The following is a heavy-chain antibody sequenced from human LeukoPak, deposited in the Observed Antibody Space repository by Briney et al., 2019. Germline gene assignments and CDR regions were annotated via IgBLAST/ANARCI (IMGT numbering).Heavy chain of an antibody. V-gene: IGHV3-23*01. CDR1: GFTFSSFT. Sequence: PGGSLRLSCAASGFTFSSFTMTWVRQTPGKGLEWVSGISGSGDATFYADSVKGRFTISRDSSKDTLYLQMSSLRAEDTAIYYCAKDRGYWGQGTLVTVTS. CDR3: AKDRGY. CDR2: ISGSGDAT. J-gene: IGHJ4*02.